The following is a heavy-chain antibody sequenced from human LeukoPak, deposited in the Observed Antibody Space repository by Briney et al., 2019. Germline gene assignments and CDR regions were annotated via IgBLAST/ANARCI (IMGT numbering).Heavy chain of an antibody. CDR1: GFTFSIYW. Sequence: GGSLRLSCAASGFTFSIYWMSWVRQAPGKGLEWLAHIKRDGSEKNYVDSVKGRFTISRDNAKNSLYLQMNSLRAEDTAVYYCAKDYYGSGSYEGFDYWGQGTLVTVSS. V-gene: IGHV3-7*03. CDR2: IKRDGSEK. D-gene: IGHD3-10*01. J-gene: IGHJ4*02. CDR3: AKDYYGSGSYEGFDY.